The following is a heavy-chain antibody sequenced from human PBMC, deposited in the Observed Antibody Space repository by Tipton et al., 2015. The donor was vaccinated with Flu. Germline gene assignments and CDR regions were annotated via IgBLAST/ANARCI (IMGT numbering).Heavy chain of an antibody. CDR2: ISSSGDTK. V-gene: IGHV3-11*01. J-gene: IGHJ4*02. Sequence: SLRLSCAASEFTFSDYYMSWIRQTPGKGLEWVSYISSSGDTKYYADPVKGRFTISRDNAKNSLFLQMNSLRVEDTAVYCCARGSGSSGRYVGDFWGQGTLVTVSS. CDR1: EFTFSDYY. CDR3: ARGSGSSGRYVGDF. D-gene: IGHD6-19*01.